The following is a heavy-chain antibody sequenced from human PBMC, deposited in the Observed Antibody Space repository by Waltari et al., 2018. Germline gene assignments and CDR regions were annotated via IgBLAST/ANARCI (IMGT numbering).Heavy chain of an antibody. D-gene: IGHD7-27*01. V-gene: IGHV4-31*03. CDR2: IKNSAVT. CDR3: ARAWGFRGLGRFDP. Sequence: QVHLQESGPGLVKPSQSLSPTCTVSGGFINSGGHYWGWIRQPPGKGLEWIAYIKNSAVTSYNSALKSRASISVDTSRNEFSLKVNSMTAADTAVYYCARAWGFRGLGRFDPWGQGTLVIVSS. J-gene: IGHJ5*02. CDR1: GGFINSGGHY.